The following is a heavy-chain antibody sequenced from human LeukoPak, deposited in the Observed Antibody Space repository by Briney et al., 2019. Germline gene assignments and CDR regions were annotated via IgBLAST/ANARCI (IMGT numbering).Heavy chain of an antibody. CDR3: ARGGGAIAT. V-gene: IGHV6-1*01. D-gene: IGHD3-16*01. CDR1: GDSVSSNGAG. CDR2: TYYRSKWYY. J-gene: IGHJ5*02. Sequence: SQTLSLTCAISGDSVSSNGAGWSWIRQSPSRGLEWLGRTYYRSKWYYDYAASVKGRITINPDTSKNQFSLQLNSVTPEDTAVYYCARGGGAIATWDQGTLVTVSS.